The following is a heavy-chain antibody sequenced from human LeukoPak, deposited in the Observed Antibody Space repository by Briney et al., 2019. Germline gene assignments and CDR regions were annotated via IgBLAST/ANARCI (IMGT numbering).Heavy chain of an antibody. Sequence: PSETLSLTCTVSGGSISSGDYYWSWIRQPPGKGLEWIGYIYYSGSTYYNPSLKGRVTISVDTSKNQFSLKLSSVTAADTAVYYCARAEDTAMVFFDYWGQGTLVTVSS. J-gene: IGHJ4*02. CDR2: IYYSGST. V-gene: IGHV4-30-4*01. CDR3: ARAEDTAMVFFDY. D-gene: IGHD5-18*01. CDR1: GGSISSGDYY.